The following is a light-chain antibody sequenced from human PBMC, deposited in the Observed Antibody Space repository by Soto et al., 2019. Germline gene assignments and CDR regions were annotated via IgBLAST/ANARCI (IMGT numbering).Light chain of an antibody. J-gene: IGLJ1*01. CDR2: EVS. V-gene: IGLV2-14*01. Sequence: QSALTQPASVSGSPGQSITISCTGTSSDVGGYNYVSWYQQHPGKAPKLMIYEVSNRPSGDSNRFSGSKSGNTASLTISGLQAEDEADYYCSSYTSSSTHYVFGTGTKVTVL. CDR3: SSYTSSSTHYV. CDR1: SSDVGGYNY.